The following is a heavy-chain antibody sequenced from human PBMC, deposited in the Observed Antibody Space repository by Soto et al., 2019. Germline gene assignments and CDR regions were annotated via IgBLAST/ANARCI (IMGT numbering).Heavy chain of an antibody. CDR1: GFTFSSYG. J-gene: IGHJ6*03. D-gene: IGHD2-15*01. V-gene: IGHV3-30*18. Sequence: PGGSLRLSCAASGFTFSSYGMHWVRQAPGKGLEWVAVISYDGSNKYYADSVKGRFTISRDNSKNTLYLQMNSLRAEDTAVYYCAKDHWKVAATRRWSSYYYYYMDVWGKGTTVTVSS. CDR2: ISYDGSNK. CDR3: AKDHWKVAATRRWSSYYYYYMDV.